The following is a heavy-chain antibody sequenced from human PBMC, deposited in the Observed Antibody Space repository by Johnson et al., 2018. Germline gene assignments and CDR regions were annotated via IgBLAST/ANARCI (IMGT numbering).Heavy chain of an antibody. CDR2: IRSNSDII. V-gene: IGHV3-48*02. CDR1: GFTFSTYS. CDR3: ARFPPRDKNSYYGMDV. Sequence: EVQLVESGGGLVQPGGSLRLSCAASGFTFSTYSMGWVRQTSGKGLEWISYIRSNSDIIYYADSVKGRFTISRDIAKNSLYLQMNSLRDEDTAVYYCARFPPRDKNSYYGMDVWGQGTTVTVCS. J-gene: IGHJ6*02.